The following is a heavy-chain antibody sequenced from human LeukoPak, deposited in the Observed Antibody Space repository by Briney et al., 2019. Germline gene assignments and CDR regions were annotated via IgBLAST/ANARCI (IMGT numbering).Heavy chain of an antibody. J-gene: IGHJ3*02. CDR3: ARISFSTIVVVRYVFDI. CDR2: IYYSGST. D-gene: IGHD3-22*01. V-gene: IGHV4-39*01. Sequence: SETLSLTCTVSGGSISSSSYYWGWIRQPPGKGLEWIGSIYYSGSTYYNPSLKSRVTISVDTSKNQFSLKLSSVTAADTAVYYCARISFSTIVVVRYVFDIWGQGTMVTVSS. CDR1: GGSISSSSYY.